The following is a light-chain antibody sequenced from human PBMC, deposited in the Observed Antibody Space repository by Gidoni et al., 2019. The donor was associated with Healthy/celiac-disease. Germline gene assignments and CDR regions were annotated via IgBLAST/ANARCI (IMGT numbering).Light chain of an antibody. CDR2: DAS. Sequence: ETVLTQSPATLSLSPGERATLTCRASQSVSSYLAWYQQKPGQAPRLLIYDASTRATGIPARFIGSGSGTDFTLTISSLEPEDFAVYYCQQRSNWPLLTFGGGTKVEIK. CDR1: QSVSSY. V-gene: IGKV3-11*01. J-gene: IGKJ4*01. CDR3: QQRSNWPLLT.